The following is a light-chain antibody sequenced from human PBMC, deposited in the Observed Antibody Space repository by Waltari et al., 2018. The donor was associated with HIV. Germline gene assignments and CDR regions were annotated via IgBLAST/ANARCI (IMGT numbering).Light chain of an antibody. Sequence: DIQLTQSPSYLSASVGDRVTITCRASESISRWLAWYQQKPGKAPKILIYEASTLESGVPSRFSGSGSGTEFTLSISSLQPDDFATYYCQQYNSNSPWAFGQGTKVDIK. CDR2: EAS. CDR1: ESISRW. J-gene: IGKJ1*01. CDR3: QQYNSNSPWA. V-gene: IGKV1-5*03.